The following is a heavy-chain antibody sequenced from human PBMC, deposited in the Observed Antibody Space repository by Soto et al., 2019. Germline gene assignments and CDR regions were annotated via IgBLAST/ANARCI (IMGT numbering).Heavy chain of an antibody. D-gene: IGHD5-12*01. J-gene: IGHJ4*02. CDR3: ARVEMATIHFDY. Sequence: SETLSLTCTVSGGSISSYYWSWIRQPPGKGLEWIGYIYYSGSTNYNPSLKSRVTISVDTSKNQFSLKLSSVTAADTAVYYCARVEMATIHFDYCGQRTLLTVSS. V-gene: IGHV4-59*01. CDR1: GGSISSYY. CDR2: IYYSGST.